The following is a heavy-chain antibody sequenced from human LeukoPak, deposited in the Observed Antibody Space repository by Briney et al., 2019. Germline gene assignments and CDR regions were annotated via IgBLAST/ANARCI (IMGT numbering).Heavy chain of an antibody. CDR1: GGSISSSSYY. Sequence: SETLSLTCTVSGGSISSSSYYWGWIRQPPGKGLEWIGNIYYSGSTYYNPSLKSRVSISVDTSKKHFSLRLSSVTAADTAVYYRARLGGYSYGYSGAFDIWGQGTMVTVSS. CDR3: ARLGGYSYGYSGAFDI. CDR2: IYYSGST. V-gene: IGHV4-39*02. D-gene: IGHD5-18*01. J-gene: IGHJ3*02.